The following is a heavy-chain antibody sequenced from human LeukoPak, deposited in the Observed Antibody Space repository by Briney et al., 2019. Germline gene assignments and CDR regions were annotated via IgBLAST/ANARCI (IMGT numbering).Heavy chain of an antibody. CDR2: ITGSGGAT. Sequence: GGSLRLSCELSVFRFSSYAISCVRQAPGKGQECVSGITGSGGATYYISPAKDRFTISRDNSKNILYLQMSDMRAEDTAVYYCAKDYGDCGSDYSCAFDVWGHGTVVTVSS. J-gene: IGHJ3*01. D-gene: IGHD3-10*01. V-gene: IGHV3-23*01. CDR3: AKDYGDCGSDYSCAFDV. CDR1: VFRFSSYA.